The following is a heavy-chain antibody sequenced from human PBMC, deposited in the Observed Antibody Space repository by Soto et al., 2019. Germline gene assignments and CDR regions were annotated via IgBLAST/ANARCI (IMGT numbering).Heavy chain of an antibody. CDR2: ISGSGGST. V-gene: IGHV3-23*01. J-gene: IGHJ4*02. CDR1: GITFRNYA. Sequence: GSLRLSCAASGITFRNYAMSWVRQAPGKGLEWVSSISGSGGSTYYADSVKGRFTISRDNSKNTLYLQMNSLRAEDTAVYYCAKDPEWELPKYYFDYWGQGTLVTVSS. CDR3: AKDPEWELPKYYFDY. D-gene: IGHD1-26*01.